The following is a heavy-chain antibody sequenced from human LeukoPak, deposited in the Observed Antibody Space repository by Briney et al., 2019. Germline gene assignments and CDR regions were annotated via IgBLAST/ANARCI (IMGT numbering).Heavy chain of an antibody. D-gene: IGHD3-16*01. CDR2: INPNSGGT. J-gene: IGHJ4*02. Sequence: ASVKVSCKASGYTFTSYGISWVRQAPGQGLEWMGWINPNSGGTNYAQKFQGRVTMTRDTSISTAYMELSRLRSDDTAVYYCARAGGVMAFDYWDQGTLVTVSS. V-gene: IGHV1-2*02. CDR1: GYTFTSYG. CDR3: ARAGGVMAFDY.